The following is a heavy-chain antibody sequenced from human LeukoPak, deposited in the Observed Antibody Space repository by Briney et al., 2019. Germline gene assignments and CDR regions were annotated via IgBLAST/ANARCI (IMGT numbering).Heavy chain of an antibody. CDR1: GFTFSSYG. CDR2: IRYDGSNK. CDR3: AKEYTAMVNLETLYGY. D-gene: IGHD5-18*01. J-gene: IGHJ4*02. Sequence: GGSLRLSCAASGFTFSSYGMHWVRQAPGKGLEWVAFIRYDGSNKYYADSVKGRFTISRDNSKNTLYLQMNSLRAEDTAVYYFAKEYTAMVNLETLYGYWGQGTLVTVSS. V-gene: IGHV3-30*02.